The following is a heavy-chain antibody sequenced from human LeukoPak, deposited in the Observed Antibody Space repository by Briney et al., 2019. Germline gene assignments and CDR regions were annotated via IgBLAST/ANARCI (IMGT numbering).Heavy chain of an antibody. V-gene: IGHV1-24*01. D-gene: IGHD2-2*01. CDR2: FDPEDGET. Sequence: ASVTVSCKVSGYTLTELSMHWVRQAPGKGLEWMGGFDPEDGETIYAQKFQGRVTMTEDTSTDTAYMELSSLRSEDTAVYYCATGRLEKIVVVPAAPVHYFDYWGQGTLVTVSS. CDR3: ATGRLEKIVVVPAAPVHYFDY. J-gene: IGHJ4*02. CDR1: GYTLTELS.